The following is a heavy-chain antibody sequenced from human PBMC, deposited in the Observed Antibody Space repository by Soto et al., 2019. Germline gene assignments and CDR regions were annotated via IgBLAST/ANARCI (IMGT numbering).Heavy chain of an antibody. Sequence: SVKVSCKASGGTLRSYAISGVAQAPGQGLEWMGGIIPIFGTANYAQKFQGRVTITADESTSTAYMELSSLRSEDTAVYYCARGLTGTGYYYGMDVWGQGTTVTVSS. CDR2: IIPIFGTA. CDR3: ARGLTGTGYYYGMDV. J-gene: IGHJ6*02. CDR1: GGTLRSYA. D-gene: IGHD1-7*01. V-gene: IGHV1-69*13.